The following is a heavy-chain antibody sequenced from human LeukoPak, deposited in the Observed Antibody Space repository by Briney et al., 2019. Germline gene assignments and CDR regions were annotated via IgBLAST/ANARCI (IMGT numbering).Heavy chain of an antibody. CDR2: INPNSGDT. CDR3: ARASDGDPRGSNWFDP. V-gene: IGHV1-2*02. Sequence: ASVKVSCKASGYTFTGYYMHWVRQAPGQGLEWMGWINPNSGDTNYAQKFQGRVTMTRDPSISTAYMELSRLRSDDTAVYYCARASDGDPRGSNWFDPWGQGTLVTVSS. J-gene: IGHJ5*02. CDR1: GYTFTGYY. D-gene: IGHD4-17*01.